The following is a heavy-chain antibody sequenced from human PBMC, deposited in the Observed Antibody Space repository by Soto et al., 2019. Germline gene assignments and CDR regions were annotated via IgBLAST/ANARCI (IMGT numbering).Heavy chain of an antibody. V-gene: IGHV3-23*01. Sequence: EVQLLESGGGLVQPGGSLRLSCAASGFTFSSYAMSWVRQAPGKGLEWVSAISGSGGSTYYADSVKGRFTISRDNSKNTLYPPMNSLIAEDTDVYSCATDRAYLCREVAVGDAFDSWCQGTMVTVSS. CDR1: GFTFSSYA. D-gene: IGHD6-19*01. CDR2: ISGSGGST. CDR3: ATDRAYLCREVAVGDAFDS. J-gene: IGHJ3*02.